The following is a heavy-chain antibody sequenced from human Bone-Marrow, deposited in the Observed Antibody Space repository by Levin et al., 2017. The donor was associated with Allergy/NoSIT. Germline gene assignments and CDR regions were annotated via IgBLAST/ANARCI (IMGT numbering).Heavy chain of an antibody. Sequence: GESLKISCKGSGYSFTSYWIGWVRQMPGKGLEWMGIIYPGDSDTRYSPSFQGQVTISADKSISTAYLQWSSLKASDTAMYYCARLSGAHYYDSSGYYWDRYFDYWGQGTLVTVSS. D-gene: IGHD3-22*01. CDR1: GYSFTSYW. CDR2: IYPGDSDT. V-gene: IGHV5-51*01. CDR3: ARLSGAHYYDSSGYYWDRYFDY. J-gene: IGHJ4*02.